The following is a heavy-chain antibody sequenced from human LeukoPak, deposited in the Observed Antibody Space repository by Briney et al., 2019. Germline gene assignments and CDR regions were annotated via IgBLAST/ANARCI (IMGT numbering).Heavy chain of an antibody. J-gene: IGHJ4*02. CDR2: VYYTGST. D-gene: IGHD3-10*01. Sequence: PSETLSLTCTVSGGSISSSSYYWRWIRQPPGKGLERIGSVYYTGSTYYNPSLKSRVTISVDTSRNQFSLKLSSVTAAYTAVYHCAIHSRHSFGVTGSWGQGTLVTVSS. V-gene: IGHV4-39*01. CDR1: GGSISSSSYY. CDR3: AIHSRHSFGVTGS.